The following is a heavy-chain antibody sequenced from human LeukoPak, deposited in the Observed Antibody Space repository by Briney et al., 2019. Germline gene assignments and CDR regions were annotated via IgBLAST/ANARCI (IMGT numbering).Heavy chain of an antibody. J-gene: IGHJ6*02. Sequence: KPSETLSLTCAVYGGSFSGYYWSWLRQPPGKGLEWIGEINHSGSTNYNPSLKSRVTISVDTSKNQFSLKLSSVTAADTAVYYCASRIAARLPSYYYYGMDVWGQGTTVTVSS. CDR2: INHSGST. V-gene: IGHV4-34*01. CDR3: ASRIAARLPSYYYYGMDV. CDR1: GGSFSGYY. D-gene: IGHD6-6*01.